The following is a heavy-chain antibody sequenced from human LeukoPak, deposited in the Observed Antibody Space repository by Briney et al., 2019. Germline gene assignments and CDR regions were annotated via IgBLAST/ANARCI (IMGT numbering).Heavy chain of an antibody. D-gene: IGHD6-19*01. J-gene: IGHJ4*02. V-gene: IGHV4-61*02. Sequence: SETLSLTCTVSGGSISSGSYYWSWIRQPAGKGLEWIGRIYTSGSTNYNPSLKSRVTISVDTSKNQFSLKLSSVTAADTAVYYCARVPRGVAVAGTRKYYFDYWGQGTLVTVSS. CDR1: GGSISSGSYY. CDR2: IYTSGST. CDR3: ARVPRGVAVAGTRKYYFDY.